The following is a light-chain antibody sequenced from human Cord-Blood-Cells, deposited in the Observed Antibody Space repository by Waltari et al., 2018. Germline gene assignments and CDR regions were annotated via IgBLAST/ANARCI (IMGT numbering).Light chain of an antibody. V-gene: IGLV3-1*01. CDR1: KLGDKY. Sequence: SYELTQPPSVSVSPGQPASITCSGDKLGDKYACWYQQKPGQSPVLVIYQDSKRPSGIPERFSGSNSGNTATLTISGTQARDEADYYCQACDSSTAWVFGGGTKLTVL. CDR3: QACDSSTAWV. CDR2: QDS. J-gene: IGLJ3*02.